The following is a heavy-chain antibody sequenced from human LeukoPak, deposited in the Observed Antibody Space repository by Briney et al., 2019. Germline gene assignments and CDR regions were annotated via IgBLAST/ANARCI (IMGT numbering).Heavy chain of an antibody. V-gene: IGHV3-7*01. CDR2: IKHDGSEK. J-gene: IGHJ5*02. CDR1: GLTFSGQW. Sequence: PGGSLRLSCVASGLTFSGQWMNWVRQAPGQGLEWVASIKHDGSEKYYVDSVKGRFTISREDGKNSLSLRMNNVRAEDTAVYYCAYTNNLYHWGQGTLVVVSS. D-gene: IGHD3-16*01. CDR3: AYTNNLYH.